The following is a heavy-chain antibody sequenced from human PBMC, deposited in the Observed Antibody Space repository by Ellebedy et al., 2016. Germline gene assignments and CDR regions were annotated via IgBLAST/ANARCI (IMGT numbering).Heavy chain of an antibody. V-gene: IGHV4-4*02. CDR1: GDSITFDKW. D-gene: IGHD3-10*01. CDR2: IYASGST. J-gene: IGHJ4*02. Sequence: SETLSLTCAVSGDSITFDKWWSWVRQPPGKGLEWIGEIYASGSTDYNPSLQSRVTFSVDKSKNEFSLILRSVTAADTAMYYCARTPYNSGSFLMFDYWGQGALVTVSS. CDR3: ARTPYNSGSFLMFDY.